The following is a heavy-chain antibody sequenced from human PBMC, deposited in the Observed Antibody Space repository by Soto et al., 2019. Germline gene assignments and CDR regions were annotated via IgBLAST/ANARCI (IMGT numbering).Heavy chain of an antibody. Sequence: ESGGGVVQPGRSLRLSCAASGFTFSSYGMHWVRQAPGKGLEWVAVISYDGSNKYYADSVKGRFTISRDNSKNTLYLQMNSLRAEDTAVYYCAKGGYSYGFGYWGQGTLVTVSS. V-gene: IGHV3-30*18. J-gene: IGHJ4*02. CDR3: AKGGYSYGFGY. D-gene: IGHD5-18*01. CDR1: GFTFSSYG. CDR2: ISYDGSNK.